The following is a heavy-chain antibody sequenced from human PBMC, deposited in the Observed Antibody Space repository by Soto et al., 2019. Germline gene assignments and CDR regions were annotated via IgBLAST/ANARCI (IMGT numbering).Heavy chain of an antibody. V-gene: IGHV3-9*01. Sequence: GGSLRLSCAASGFTFDDYAMHWVRQAPGKGLEWVSGISWNSGSIGYADSVKGRFTISRDNAKNSLYLQMNSLRAEDTALYYRAISLPGYSSGWYEGFGYWGQGTLVTVS. D-gene: IGHD6-19*01. CDR3: AISLPGYSSGWYEGFGY. J-gene: IGHJ4*02. CDR1: GFTFDDYA. CDR2: ISWNSGSI.